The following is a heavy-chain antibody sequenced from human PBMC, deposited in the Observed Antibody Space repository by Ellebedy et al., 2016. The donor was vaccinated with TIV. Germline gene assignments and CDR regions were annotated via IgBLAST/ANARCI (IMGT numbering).Heavy chain of an antibody. Sequence: GESLKISXAASGFTFITYSMNWVRQAPGKGLEWVSYIDSSSSTIHYADPVKGRFTISRDNAKNSLYLEMNSLRAEDTAVYYCARQKYTGSFHYWGQGTLVTVSS. CDR1: GFTFITYS. J-gene: IGHJ4*02. CDR3: ARQKYTGSFHY. V-gene: IGHV3-48*04. D-gene: IGHD1-26*01. CDR2: IDSSSSTI.